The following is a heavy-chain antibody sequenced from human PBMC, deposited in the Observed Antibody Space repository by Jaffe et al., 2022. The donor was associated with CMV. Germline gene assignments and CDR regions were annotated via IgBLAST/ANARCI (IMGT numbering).Heavy chain of an antibody. Sequence: QVQLVQSGAEVKKPGASVKVSCKASGYTFTGYYMHWVRQAPGQGLEWMGWINPNSGGTNYAQKFQGRVTMTRDTSISTAYMELSRLRSDDTAVYYCARTGVDRWLLPKYFDYWGQGTLVTVSS. CDR2: INPNSGGT. V-gene: IGHV1-2*02. CDR1: GYTFTGYY. CDR3: ARTGVDRWLLPKYFDY. D-gene: IGHD3-22*01. J-gene: IGHJ4*02.